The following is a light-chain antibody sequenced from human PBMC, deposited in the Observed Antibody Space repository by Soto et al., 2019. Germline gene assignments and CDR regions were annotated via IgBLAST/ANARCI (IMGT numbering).Light chain of an antibody. V-gene: IGKV3-20*01. CDR3: QQYSALPPRYT. Sequence: EIVLTQSPGTLSLSPGERATLSCRASQSVSNTYLAWYQQKPGRAPRLLIYGASSRATDIPDRFSGSASGTDFTLTISTLEPEDFAVYYCQQYSALPPRYTFGQGTNLEIK. CDR2: GAS. CDR1: QSVSNTY. J-gene: IGKJ2*01.